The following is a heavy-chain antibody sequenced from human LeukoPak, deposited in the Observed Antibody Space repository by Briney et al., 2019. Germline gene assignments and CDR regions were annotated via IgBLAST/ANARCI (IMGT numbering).Heavy chain of an antibody. CDR2: IKQDGSEK. CDR3: ARDSRYYYIDY. CDR1: GFTFSSYW. Sequence: GGSLRLSCAASGFTFSSYWMSWVRQAPGKGLEWVANIKQDGSEKYYVDSVKGRFTISRDNAKNSLYLQMNSLRAEDTAVYFCARDSRYYYIDYWGQGTLVTVSS. D-gene: IGHD2-2*01. J-gene: IGHJ4*02. V-gene: IGHV3-7*03.